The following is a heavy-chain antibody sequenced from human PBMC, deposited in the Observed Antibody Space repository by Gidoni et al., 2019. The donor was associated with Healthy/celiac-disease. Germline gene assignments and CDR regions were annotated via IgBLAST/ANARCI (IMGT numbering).Heavy chain of an antibody. Sequence: QVQLQESGPGLVKPSATLSLTCTVSGYSISSGYYWGWIRQPPGKGLEWIGSIYHSGSTYYNPSLKSRVTISVDTSKNQFALKLSSVTAADTAVYYCARDLVVVVRKGYYFDYWGQGTLVTVSS. CDR3: ARDLVVVVRKGYYFDY. D-gene: IGHD2-15*01. V-gene: IGHV4-38-2*02. J-gene: IGHJ4*02. CDR1: GYSISSGYY. CDR2: IYHSGST.